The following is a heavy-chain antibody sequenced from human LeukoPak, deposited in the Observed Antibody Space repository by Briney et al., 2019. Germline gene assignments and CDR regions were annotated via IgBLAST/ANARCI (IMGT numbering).Heavy chain of an antibody. D-gene: IGHD6-19*01. CDR1: GFTFSSYG. CDR2: IWYDGSNK. V-gene: IGHV3-33*01. J-gene: IGHJ4*02. CDR3: ARDTIVAGTGFDY. Sequence: PGGSLRLSCAASGFTFSSYGMHWVRQAPGKGLEWVAVIWYDGSNKYYADSVKGRFTISRDNSKNTLYLQMNSLGAEDTAVYYCARDTIVAGTGFDYWGQGTLVTVSS.